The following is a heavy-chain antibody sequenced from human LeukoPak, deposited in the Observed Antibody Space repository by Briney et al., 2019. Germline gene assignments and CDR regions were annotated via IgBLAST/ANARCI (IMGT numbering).Heavy chain of an antibody. D-gene: IGHD6-19*01. CDR3: AKDLWASETVIGTSRLPDS. V-gene: IGHV3-23*01. CDR2: IGGRGDNT. CDR1: GFTFNRFC. Sequence: GGSLRLSCGASGFTFNRFCMNWVRQAPEKGLEWVSAIGGRGDNTWYADSVKGRFTISRDNSKNTLYLQMDSLRAEDTAMYYCAKDLWASETVIGTSRLPDSWGQGTPVTVSS. J-gene: IGHJ4*02.